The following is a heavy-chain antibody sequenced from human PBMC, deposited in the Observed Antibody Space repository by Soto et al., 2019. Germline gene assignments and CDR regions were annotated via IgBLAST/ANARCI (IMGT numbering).Heavy chain of an antibody. CDR2: ISGSGGSP. J-gene: IGHJ4*02. CDR1: GFTVSSYA. Sequence: GGSLRLSXAASGFTVSSYAMSWVRQAPGKGLEWVSTISGSGGSPYYADSVKGRFTISRDNSKNTLYMQMNSLRAEDTALYYCAKRHNGDILTGFYPHYFDYWGQGTLVTVSS. D-gene: IGHD3-9*01. CDR3: AKRHNGDILTGFYPHYFDY. V-gene: IGHV3-23*01.